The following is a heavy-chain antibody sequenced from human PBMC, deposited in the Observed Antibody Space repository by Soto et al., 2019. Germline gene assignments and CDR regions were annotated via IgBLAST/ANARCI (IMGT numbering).Heavy chain of an antibody. D-gene: IGHD3-3*01. CDR3: ARDGPIFGVVIGWFDP. Sequence: PGGSLRLSCAASGFTFSSYGMHWVRQAPGKGLEWVAVIWYDGSNKYYADSVKGRFTISRDNSKNTLYLQMNSLRAEDTAVYYCARDGPIFGVVIGWFDPWGQGTLVTVSS. CDR1: GFTFSSYG. CDR2: IWYDGSNK. V-gene: IGHV3-33*01. J-gene: IGHJ5*02.